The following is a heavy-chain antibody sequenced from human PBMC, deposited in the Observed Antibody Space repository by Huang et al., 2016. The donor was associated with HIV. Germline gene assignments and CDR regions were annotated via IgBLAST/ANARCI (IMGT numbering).Heavy chain of an antibody. D-gene: IGHD1-1*01. CDR3: ARGGGTLDS. Sequence: QVQLVQSGSELKKPGASVKVSCKASGYTFTNYVINWWRQAPGQGLSVMGWFNPHTGNPTYAQGFTGRFVFSLDTSVSTTYLQFSSLKAEDTAVYYCARGGGTLDSWGQGTLVTVSS. CDR1: GYTFTNYV. V-gene: IGHV7-4-1*02. CDR2: FNPHTGNP. J-gene: IGHJ4*02.